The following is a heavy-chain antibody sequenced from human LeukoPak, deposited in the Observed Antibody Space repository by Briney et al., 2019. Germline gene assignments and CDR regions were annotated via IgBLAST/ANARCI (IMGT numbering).Heavy chain of an antibody. D-gene: IGHD2-15*01. CDR3: ARHRRPVGYCSGGTCYSDFDY. CDR1: GYSISSSYY. Sequence: SETLSLTCAVSGYSISSSYYWGWIRQPPGKGLEWIGSIYHGGSTYYNPSLKTRFTISVDTSNNQFSLKLTSVTAADTAVYYCARHRRPVGYCSGGTCYSDFDYWGQGALVTVSS. J-gene: IGHJ4*02. CDR2: IYHGGST. V-gene: IGHV4-38-2*01.